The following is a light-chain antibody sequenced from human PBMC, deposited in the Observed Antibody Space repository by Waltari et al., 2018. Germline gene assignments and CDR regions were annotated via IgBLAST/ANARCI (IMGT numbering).Light chain of an antibody. Sequence: QSALTQTASVSGSPGQAITISCSGTTSDLAKYNLVSWYQQHPGKAPTLIIYDVNKRPSGVSNRFSGSKSGNTAFLTISGLQSADEADYYCCSYAGSAISMFGGGTKVTVL. J-gene: IGLJ3*02. V-gene: IGLV2-23*02. CDR2: DVN. CDR1: TSDLAKYNL. CDR3: CSYAGSAISM.